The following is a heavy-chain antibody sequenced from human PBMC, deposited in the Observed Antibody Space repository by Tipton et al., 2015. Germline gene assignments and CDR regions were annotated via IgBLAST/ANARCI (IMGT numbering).Heavy chain of an antibody. CDR3: ARARGRHGGLFDS. CDR2: IIASGSST. Sequence: SLRLSCADSGFTFSDYAMSWVRQAPGKGLEWVSGIIASGSSTYYADSVKGRFTISRDNAKNSLYLQMNSLRAEDTAVYYCARARGRHGGLFDSWGQGILVTVSS. CDR1: GFTFSDYA. J-gene: IGHJ4*02. V-gene: IGHV3-23*01. D-gene: IGHD4-23*01.